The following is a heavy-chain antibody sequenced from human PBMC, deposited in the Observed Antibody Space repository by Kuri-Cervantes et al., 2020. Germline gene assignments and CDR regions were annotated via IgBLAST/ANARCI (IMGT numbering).Heavy chain of an antibody. J-gene: IGHJ4*02. V-gene: IGHV3-53*01. CDR1: GFTVSSSY. CDR2: IYSGGST. CDR3: ARDISDY. Sequence: GESLKISCAASGFTVSSSYMSWVRQAPGKGLEWVSVIYSGGSTYYADSVKGRFTISRDNSKNTLYLQMNSLRAEDTAVYYCARDISDYWGQGTLVTVSS.